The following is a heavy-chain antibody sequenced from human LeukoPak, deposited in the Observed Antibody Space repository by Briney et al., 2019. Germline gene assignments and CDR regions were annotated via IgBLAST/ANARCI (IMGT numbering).Heavy chain of an antibody. CDR2: ISSSSSTI. CDR3: ARDFGRYYDSSGYPNPFDY. V-gene: IGHV3-48*02. J-gene: IGHJ4*02. CDR1: GFTFSSYS. D-gene: IGHD3-22*01. Sequence: GGSLRLSCAASGFTFSSYSMNWVRQAPGKGLEWVSYISSSSSTIYYADSVKGRFTISRDNAKNSLYLQMNSLRDEDTAVYCCARDFGRYYDSSGYPNPFDYWGQGTLVTVSS.